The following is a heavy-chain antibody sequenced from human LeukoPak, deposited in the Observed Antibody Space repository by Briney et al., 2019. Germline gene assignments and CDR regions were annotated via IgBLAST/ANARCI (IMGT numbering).Heavy chain of an antibody. CDR2: IYYSGST. Sequence: KPSETLSLTCTVSGGSIRNYYWSWIRQPPGKGLEWIGYIYYSGSTNYNPSLKSRVTISVDTSKNQFSLKLSSVTAADTAVYYCARDSRYYDSSGLGFYYYYYMDVWGKGTTVTISS. V-gene: IGHV4-59*12. CDR1: GGSIRNYY. D-gene: IGHD3-22*01. CDR3: ARDSRYYDSSGLGFYYYYYMDV. J-gene: IGHJ6*03.